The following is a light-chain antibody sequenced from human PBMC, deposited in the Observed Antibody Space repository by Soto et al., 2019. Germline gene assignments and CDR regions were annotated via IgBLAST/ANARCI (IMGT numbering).Light chain of an antibody. Sequence: EIVLTQSPGTLSLSPGERATLSCRASQSLSRELLAWYQQKPGQAPRLLIYGASYRAAGIPDRFSGSGSGTDFTLTISRLGPEDFALYYCQQYGSSPWTFGQGTKVDIK. CDR3: QQYGSSPWT. J-gene: IGKJ1*01. V-gene: IGKV3-20*01. CDR1: QSLSREL. CDR2: GAS.